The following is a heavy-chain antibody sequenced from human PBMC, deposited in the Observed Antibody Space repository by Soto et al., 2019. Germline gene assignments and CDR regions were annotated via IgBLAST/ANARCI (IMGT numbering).Heavy chain of an antibody. Sequence: SETLSLTCTVSGGSISSYYWSWIRQPPGKGLEWIGYIYYSGSNKYNPSLKSRVTISIDTSKNQLSLKLSSVTAADTAVYYCARVFQGYGNLWSGSTSAQVDPWGQXTLVTVS. D-gene: IGHD3-3*01. V-gene: IGHV4-59*08. CDR2: IYYSGSN. J-gene: IGHJ5*02. CDR1: GGSISSYY. CDR3: ARVFQGYGNLWSGSTSAQVDP.